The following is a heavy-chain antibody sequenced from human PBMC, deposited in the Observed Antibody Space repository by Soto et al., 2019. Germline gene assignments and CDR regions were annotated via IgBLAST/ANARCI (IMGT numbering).Heavy chain of an antibody. CDR2: ISWDGGST. Sequence: GGSLRLSCAASGFTFDDYTMHWVRQAPGKGLEWVSLISWDGGSTYYADSVKGRFTISRDNSKNSLYLQMNSLRTEDTALYYCAKDRGVLEWLSYYFDYWGQGTLVTVSS. J-gene: IGHJ4*02. V-gene: IGHV3-43*01. CDR3: AKDRGVLEWLSYYFDY. CDR1: GFTFDDYT. D-gene: IGHD3-3*01.